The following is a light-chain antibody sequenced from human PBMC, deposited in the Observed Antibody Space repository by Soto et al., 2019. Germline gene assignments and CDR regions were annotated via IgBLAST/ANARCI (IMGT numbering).Light chain of an antibody. CDR1: QSVSNNY. V-gene: IGKV3-20*01. CDR3: QQYGSSTGLFT. Sequence: EIVLTQSPGSLSLSPGERATLSCMASQSVSNNYLAWYQQKPGQAPRLLIYVASSRATGIPDRFSGSGSGTDFTLTISILEPEDFAVYYCQQYGSSTGLFTFGPGTKVDIK. J-gene: IGKJ3*01. CDR2: VAS.